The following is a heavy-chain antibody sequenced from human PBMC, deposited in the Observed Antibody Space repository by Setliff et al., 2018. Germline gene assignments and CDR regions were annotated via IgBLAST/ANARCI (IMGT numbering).Heavy chain of an antibody. CDR2: ISNDGRKK. D-gene: IGHD3-9*01. V-gene: IGHV3-30*18. CDR1: KFTFSDYG. J-gene: IGHJ6*02. Sequence: GGSLRLSCAASKFTFSDYGMHWVRQAPGKGLEWVALISNDGRKKYYADSVKGRFTVSRDNSKDTLYLHLNSLGVDDTAVYYCAKVGGGILTLYFYYGMDVWGQGTTVTVSS. CDR3: AKVGGGILTLYFYYGMDV.